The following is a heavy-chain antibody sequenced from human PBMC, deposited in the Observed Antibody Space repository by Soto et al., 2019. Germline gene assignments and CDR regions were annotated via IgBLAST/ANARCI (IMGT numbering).Heavy chain of an antibody. CDR2: IYPSDSDT. J-gene: IGHJ4*02. CDR1: GYNFAGYW. D-gene: IGHD3-3*01. Sequence: GESLKISCKGSGYNFAGYWIAWVRQMPGKGLELMGIIYPSDSDTRYRPSFQGQVTISADKSISSAYLQWSSLRASDTAMYYCARGGVSTRAFDYWGQGTPVTVS. V-gene: IGHV5-51*01. CDR3: ARGGVSTRAFDY.